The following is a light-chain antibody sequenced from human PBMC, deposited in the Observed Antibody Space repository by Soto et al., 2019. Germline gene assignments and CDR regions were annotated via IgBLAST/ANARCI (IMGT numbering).Light chain of an antibody. CDR3: CSYAGSYTDV. J-gene: IGLJ1*01. CDR2: DVT. V-gene: IGLV2-11*01. CDR1: SSDVGGYNY. Sequence: QSSLTKPRPLSGSPGQSVTISCTGTSSDVGGYNYVSWYQHHPGKAPKLMIYDVTKRPSGVRDRFSSSKSGNTASRTISGRQAKDEADYYCCSYAGSYTDVFGTGTKVTVL.